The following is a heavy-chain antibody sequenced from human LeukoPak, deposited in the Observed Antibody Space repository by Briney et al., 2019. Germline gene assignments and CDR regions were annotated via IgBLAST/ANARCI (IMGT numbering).Heavy chain of an antibody. CDR3: ARELAATTGAFDI. D-gene: IGHD5-12*01. Sequence: SETLSLTCTVSGYSITNGYYWGWIRQTPGKGLEWIASIYHSGSAYYNPSLKSRVTISVDTSKNQFSLKLRSVTAADTAVYYCARELAATTGAFDIWGQGTMVTVSS. CDR1: GYSITNGYY. V-gene: IGHV4-38-2*02. CDR2: IYHSGSA. J-gene: IGHJ3*02.